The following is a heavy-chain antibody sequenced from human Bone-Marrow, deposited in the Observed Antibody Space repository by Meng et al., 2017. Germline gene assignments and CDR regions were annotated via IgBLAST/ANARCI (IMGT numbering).Heavy chain of an antibody. J-gene: IGHJ4*02. V-gene: IGHV1-2*06. CDR2: INPNNGDT. D-gene: IGHD2-21*01. CDR1: GYSFTAYY. Sequence: ASVKVSCKPSGYSFTAYYIHWVRQAPGQGLEWLGHINPNNGDTLYAQKFQGRVSMTGDTSISTAYVELSSLRSDDTAVYYCVRDENISLGKLFGDYWGQGT. CDR3: VRDENISLGKLFGDY.